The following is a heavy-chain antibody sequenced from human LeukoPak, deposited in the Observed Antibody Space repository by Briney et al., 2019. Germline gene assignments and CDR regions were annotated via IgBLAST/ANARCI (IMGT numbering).Heavy chain of an antibody. Sequence: GGSLRLSCAASGFTFDDYGMSWVRQAPGKGLEWVSGINWNGGSTGYADSVEGRFTISRDNAKNSLYLQMNSLRAEDTALYYCARDRYYGSGSYYNGGWFDPWGQETLVTVSS. D-gene: IGHD3-10*01. J-gene: IGHJ5*02. CDR1: GFTFDDYG. V-gene: IGHV3-20*04. CDR3: ARDRYYGSGSYYNGGWFDP. CDR2: INWNGGST.